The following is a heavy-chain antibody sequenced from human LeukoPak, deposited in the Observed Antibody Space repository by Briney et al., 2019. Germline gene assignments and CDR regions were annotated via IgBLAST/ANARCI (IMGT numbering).Heavy chain of an antibody. V-gene: IGHV3-9*01. CDR3: AKSRGIGVRAFDI. J-gene: IGHJ3*02. Sequence: GRSLRLSCAASGFVFEDFAMNWVRQVPGKGLEWVSDISWNSDRKHYADSVKGRFTISRDNAKKSLYLEMNSLRVEDTAFCYCAKSRGIGVRAFDIWGQGTMVTVSS. CDR2: ISWNSDRK. CDR1: GFVFEDFA. D-gene: IGHD3-3*01.